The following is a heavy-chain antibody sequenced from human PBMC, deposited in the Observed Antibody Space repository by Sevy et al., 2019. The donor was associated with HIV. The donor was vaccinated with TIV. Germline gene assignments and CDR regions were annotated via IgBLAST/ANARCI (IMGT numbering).Heavy chain of an antibody. CDR1: GDSVSSNSAA. J-gene: IGHJ6*02. V-gene: IGHV6-1*01. CDR3: ARVVEVFTIVGVVLHYYYYGMDV. CDR2: TYYRSKWYS. Sequence: SQTLSLTCAISGDSVSSNSAAWNWIRQSPSRGLEWLGRTYYRSKWYSDYAVSVKSRITINPVTSKNQFSLQLNSVTHEDTAVYYCARVVEVFTIVGVVLHYYYYGMDVWGQGTTVTVSS. D-gene: IGHD3-3*01.